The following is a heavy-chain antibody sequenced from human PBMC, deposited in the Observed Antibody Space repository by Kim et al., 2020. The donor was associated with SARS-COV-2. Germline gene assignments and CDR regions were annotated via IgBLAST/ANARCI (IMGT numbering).Heavy chain of an antibody. J-gene: IGHJ4*02. CDR1: GYTFTSYG. CDR3: ARVESPITMIVVVHGYYFDY. V-gene: IGHV1-18*01. Sequence: ASVKVSCKASGYTFTSYGISWVRQAPGQGLEWMGWISAYNGNTNYAQKLQGRVTMTTDTSTSTAYMELRSLRSDDTAVYYCARVESPITMIVVVHGYYFDYWGQGTLVTVSS. CDR2: ISAYNGNT. D-gene: IGHD3-22*01.